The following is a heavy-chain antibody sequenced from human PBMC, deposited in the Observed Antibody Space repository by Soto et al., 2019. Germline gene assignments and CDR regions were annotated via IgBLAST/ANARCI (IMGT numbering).Heavy chain of an antibody. CDR1: GYNFSCYW. CDR2: IYPSDSDT. Sequence: GECLRISCRSSGYNFSCYWIAWVRQMPGKGLELMGIIYPSDSDTRYRPSFQGQVTISADKSISSAYLQWSSLRASDTAMYYCARGGVSTRTFDYWGQGTPVPVSS. J-gene: IGHJ4*02. CDR3: ARGGVSTRTFDY. V-gene: IGHV5-51*01. D-gene: IGHD3-3*01.